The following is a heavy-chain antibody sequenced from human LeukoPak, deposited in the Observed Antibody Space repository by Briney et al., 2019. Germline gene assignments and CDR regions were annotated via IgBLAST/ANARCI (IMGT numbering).Heavy chain of an antibody. V-gene: IGHV4-59*08. CDR1: GGSISSYY. J-gene: IGHJ4*02. Sequence: SETLSLTCTVSGGSISSYYWSWIRQPPRKGLEWIGYIYYSGSTNYNPSLKSRVTISVDSSKNQFSLKLSSVTAADTAVYYCARRGRYYDILTGYPDYYFDYWGQGTLVTVSS. D-gene: IGHD3-9*01. CDR2: IYYSGST. CDR3: ARRGRYYDILTGYPDYYFDY.